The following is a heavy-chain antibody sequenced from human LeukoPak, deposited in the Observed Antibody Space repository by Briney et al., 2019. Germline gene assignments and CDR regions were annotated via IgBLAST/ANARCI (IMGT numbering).Heavy chain of an antibody. CDR2: ISSSSSYT. V-gene: IGHV3-11*03. Sequence: PGGSLRLSCVVSGVPFSDFYMNWIRQAPGKGLEWISYISSSSSYTDYAESVKGRFTISRGNAKSALYLEMNDLRVEDTAVYYCSAGTAADYWGQGTLVIVSS. CDR1: GVPFSDFY. CDR3: SAGTAADY. J-gene: IGHJ4*02. D-gene: IGHD6-13*01.